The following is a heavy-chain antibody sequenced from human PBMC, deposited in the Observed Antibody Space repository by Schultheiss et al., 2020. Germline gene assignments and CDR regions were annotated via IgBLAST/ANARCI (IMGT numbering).Heavy chain of an antibody. CDR3: AKERDYTGFDY. J-gene: IGHJ4*02. Sequence: GGSLRLSCAASGFTFSSYAMHWVRQAPGKGLEWVAVISYDGSNKYYADSVKGRFTISRDNSKNTLYLQMNSLRAEDTAVYYCAKERDYTGFDYWGQGTLVTVSS. V-gene: IGHV3-30-3*01. CDR2: ISYDGSNK. D-gene: IGHD4-11*01. CDR1: GFTFSSYA.